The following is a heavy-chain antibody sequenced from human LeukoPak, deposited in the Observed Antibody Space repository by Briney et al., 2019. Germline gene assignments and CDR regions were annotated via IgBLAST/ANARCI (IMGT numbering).Heavy chain of an antibody. D-gene: IGHD2-15*01. CDR2: ISYSGST. J-gene: IGHJ6*03. Sequence: SEALSLTCTVSGGSISSYYWNWIRQPPGKGLEWIGHISYSGSTNYNPSLKSRLTISVDTSKNQFSLKLSSVTAADTAIYYCARTPPIEPYYYVDVWGTGTTVTVSS. V-gene: IGHV4-59*08. CDR1: GGSISSYY. CDR3: ARTPPIEPYYYVDV.